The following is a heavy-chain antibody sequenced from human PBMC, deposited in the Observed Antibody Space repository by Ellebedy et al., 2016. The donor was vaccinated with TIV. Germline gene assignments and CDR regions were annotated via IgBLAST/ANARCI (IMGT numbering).Heavy chain of an antibody. CDR3: ARGDYYDSRNLNY. CDR2: IIPIFGTA. D-gene: IGHD3-22*01. Sequence: ASVKVSCKASGGTFSSYAISWVRQAPGQGLEWMGGIIPIFGTANYAQKFQGRITITADESTSTAYMELSSLRSEDTAVYYCARGDYYDSRNLNYWGQGTLVTVSS. CDR1: GGTFSSYA. J-gene: IGHJ4*02. V-gene: IGHV1-69*13.